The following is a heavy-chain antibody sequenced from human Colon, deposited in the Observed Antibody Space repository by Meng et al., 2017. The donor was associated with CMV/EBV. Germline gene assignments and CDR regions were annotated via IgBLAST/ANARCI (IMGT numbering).Heavy chain of an antibody. J-gene: IGHJ4*02. CDR1: GFTFSSYA. Sequence: GESLKISCAASGFTFSSYAMHWVRQAPGKGLEWVAVISYDGSNKYYADSVKGRFTISRDNSKNTLYLQMNSLRAEDTAVYYCAKPGYCSSTSCYKGVGLDDWGQGTLVTVSS. CDR2: ISYDGSNK. V-gene: IGHV3-30*04. D-gene: IGHD2-2*03. CDR3: AKPGYCSSTSCYKGVGLDD.